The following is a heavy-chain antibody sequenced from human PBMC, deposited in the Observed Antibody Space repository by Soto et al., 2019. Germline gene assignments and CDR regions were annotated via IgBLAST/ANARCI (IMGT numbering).Heavy chain of an antibody. V-gene: IGHV1-18*01. J-gene: IGHJ6*02. D-gene: IGHD1-7*01. CDR2: ISAYNGNT. Sequence: ASVKVSCKASGYTFTSYGISWVRQSPGQGLEWMGWISAYNGNTNYAQKLQGRVTMTTDTSTSTAYMEPRSLRSDDTAVYYCARDRYNWNYGNYYYGMDVWGQGTTVTVSS. CDR3: ARDRYNWNYGNYYYGMDV. CDR1: GYTFTSYG.